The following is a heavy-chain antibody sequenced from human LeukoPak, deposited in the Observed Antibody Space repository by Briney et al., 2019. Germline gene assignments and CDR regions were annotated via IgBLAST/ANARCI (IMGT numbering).Heavy chain of an antibody. J-gene: IGHJ3*02. Sequence: GGSLRLSCAASGFTFSSYAMHWVRQAPGKGLEWVSGVSWNSDSIGYADSVKGRFTISRDNAKNSLYLQMNSLRAEDTAFYYCAKDIFTLLRGAFDIWGQGTMVTVSS. CDR1: GFTFSSYA. V-gene: IGHV3-9*01. CDR2: VSWNSDSI. D-gene: IGHD3-10*01. CDR3: AKDIFTLLRGAFDI.